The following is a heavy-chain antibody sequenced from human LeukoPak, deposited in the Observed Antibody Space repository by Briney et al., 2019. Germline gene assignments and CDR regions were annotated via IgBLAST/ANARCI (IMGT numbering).Heavy chain of an antibody. D-gene: IGHD1-26*01. V-gene: IGHV4-30-4*01. CDR3: ARVGSYLDDAFDI. CDR2: IYYSGST. CDR1: GGSISSGDYY. Sequence: PSETLSLTCTVSGGSISSGDYYWSWIRQPPGKGLEWIGYIYYSGSTYYNPSLKSRVTISVDTSKNQFSLKLSSVTAADTAVYYCARVGSYLDDAFDIWGQGTMVTVSS. J-gene: IGHJ3*02.